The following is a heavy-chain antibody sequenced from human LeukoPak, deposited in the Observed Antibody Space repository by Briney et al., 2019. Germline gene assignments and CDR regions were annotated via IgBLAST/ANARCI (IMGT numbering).Heavy chain of an antibody. J-gene: IGHJ4*02. CDR3: ARVGDPAGYSIDY. V-gene: IGHV4-59*08. CDR2: IYYTGST. CDR1: GDSISTYY. D-gene: IGHD3-9*01. Sequence: PSETLSLTCTVSGDSISTYYWSWIRQPPGKGLEWIGYIYYTGSTSYNPSLKSRVTISVDTSKNQFSLKLSSVTAADTAVYYCARVGDPAGYSIDYWGQGTLVTVSS.